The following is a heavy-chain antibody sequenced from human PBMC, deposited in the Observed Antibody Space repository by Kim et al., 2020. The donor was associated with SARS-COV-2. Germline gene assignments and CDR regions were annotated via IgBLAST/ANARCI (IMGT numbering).Heavy chain of an antibody. CDR1: GFTFSGSW. CDR2: IKTKRDGGTT. J-gene: IGHJ4*02. Sequence: GGSLRLSCATSGFTFSGSWMYWVRQAPGTGLEWVARIKTKRDGGTTDYAAPVKGRFAISRDDSKDTRFLQMNSLKSEDTAVYYCTTYRGNNLDYWGRGTLVTVSS. D-gene: IGHD1-26*01. V-gene: IGHV3-15*01. CDR3: TTYRGNNLDY.